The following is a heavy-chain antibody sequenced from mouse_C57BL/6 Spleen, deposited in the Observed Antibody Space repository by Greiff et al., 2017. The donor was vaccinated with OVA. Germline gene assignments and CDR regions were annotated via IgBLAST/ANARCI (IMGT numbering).Heavy chain of an antibody. CDR1: GYTFTSYW. D-gene: IGHD1-1*01. CDR3: ARRHYGLDY. CDR2: IDPSDSYT. Sequence: VQLQQSGAELVKPGASVKLSCKASGYTFTSYWMQWVKQRPGQGLEWIGEIDPSDSYTNYNQKFKGKATLTVDTSSSTAYTQLSSLTSEDSAVYYCARRHYGLDYWGQGTTLTVSS. V-gene: IGHV1-50*01. J-gene: IGHJ2*01.